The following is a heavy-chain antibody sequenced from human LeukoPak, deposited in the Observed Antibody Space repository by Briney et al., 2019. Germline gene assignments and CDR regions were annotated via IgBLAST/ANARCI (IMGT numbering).Heavy chain of an antibody. CDR2: IYPGDSDT. V-gene: IGHV5-51*01. CDR3: ARQRTIPRASYYYYYGMDV. Sequence: GESLQISCKGSGYSFTSYWISWVRQMPGKGLEWMGIIYPGDSDTRYSPSFQGQVTISADKSISTAYLQWSSLKASDTAMYYCARQRTIPRASYYYYYGMDVWGQGTTVTVSS. CDR1: GYSFTSYW. J-gene: IGHJ6*02. D-gene: IGHD1-1*01.